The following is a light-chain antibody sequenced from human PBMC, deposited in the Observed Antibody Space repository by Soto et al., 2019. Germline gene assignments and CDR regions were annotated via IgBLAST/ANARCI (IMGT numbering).Light chain of an antibody. CDR1: QSISSW. J-gene: IGKJ5*01. CDR3: QQYNSYPFS. CDR2: KAS. Sequence: DIQMTQSPSTLSASVGDRVTITCRASQSISSWLAWYQQKPGKAPKSLLYKASSLESGVPSRFSGSGSGTEFTLTISSLQPDDFATYYCQQYNSYPFSFVQGTRLEIK. V-gene: IGKV1-5*03.